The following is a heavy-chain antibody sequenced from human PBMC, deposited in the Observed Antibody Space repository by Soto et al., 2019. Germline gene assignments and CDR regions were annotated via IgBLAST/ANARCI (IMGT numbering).Heavy chain of an antibody. CDR2: VYYTGST. V-gene: IGHV4-30-4*01. CDR3: VRTAREGAVAPHWFDR. D-gene: IGHD2-21*02. J-gene: IGHJ5*02. Sequence: PSETLSLTCTVSGASIRSNDYYWSWIRQAPGKGLEWIGYVYYTGSTYYNPSLMSRLTISVDTSKNQFSLKLTSVTAAETAVYYCVRTAREGAVAPHWFDRWGQGTQVTVSS. CDR1: GASIRSNDYY.